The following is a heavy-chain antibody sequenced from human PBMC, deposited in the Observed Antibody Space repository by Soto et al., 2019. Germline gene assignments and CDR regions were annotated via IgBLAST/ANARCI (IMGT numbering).Heavy chain of an antibody. D-gene: IGHD5-12*01. CDR3: ARYSAYEYYFDY. Sequence: QVQLVQSGAEVKKPGASVKVSCKASGYTFTSYDINWVRQATGQGLEWMGWMNPNSGNTGYAQKFQGRVPMTRNTSISTAYMEMSSLRSEDTAVYYCARYSAYEYYFDYWGQGTLVTVSS. CDR1: GYTFTSYD. CDR2: MNPNSGNT. V-gene: IGHV1-8*01. J-gene: IGHJ4*02.